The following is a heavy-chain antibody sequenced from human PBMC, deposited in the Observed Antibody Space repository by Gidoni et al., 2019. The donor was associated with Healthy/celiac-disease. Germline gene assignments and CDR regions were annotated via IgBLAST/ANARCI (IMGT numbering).Heavy chain of an antibody. CDR1: GGSISSGGYY. J-gene: IGHJ6*02. V-gene: IGHV4-31*03. Sequence: VQLQESGPGLVKPSQTLSLTCTVSGGSISSGGYYWSWIRQHPVKGREWIGYIYYSGSTYYNPSLKSRVTISVDTSKNQFSLKLSSVTAADTAVYYCARSSIAARPYYYYYGMDVWGQGTTVTVSS. CDR3: ARSSIAARPYYYYYGMDV. CDR2: IYYSGST. D-gene: IGHD6-6*01.